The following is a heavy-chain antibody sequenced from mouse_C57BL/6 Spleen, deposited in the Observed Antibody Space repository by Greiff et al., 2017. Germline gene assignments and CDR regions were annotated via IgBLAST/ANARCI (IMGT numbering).Heavy chain of an antibody. CDR3: ARSYYSNTFDY. D-gene: IGHD2-5*01. Sequence: VQLQQSGPELVKPGASVKISCKASGYTFTDYYMNWVKQSHGKSLEWIGDINPNNGGTSYNQKFKGKATLTVDKSSSTAYMELRSLTSEDSAVYYCARSYYSNTFDYGGQGTTLTVAS. J-gene: IGHJ2*01. V-gene: IGHV1-26*01. CDR1: GYTFTDYY. CDR2: INPNNGGT.